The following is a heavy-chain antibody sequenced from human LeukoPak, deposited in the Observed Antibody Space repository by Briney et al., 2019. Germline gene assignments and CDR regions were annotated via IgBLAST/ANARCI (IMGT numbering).Heavy chain of an antibody. D-gene: IGHD4-17*01. Sequence: GGSLRLSCAASGFTFSSYSMNWVRQAPGKGLEWVSYISSGSSTIYYADSVKGRFTISRDNAKNSLYLQMNSLRAEDTAVYYCARDYGDYEGFGYWGQGTLVTVSS. CDR2: ISSGSSTI. CDR3: ARDYGDYEGFGY. V-gene: IGHV3-48*04. CDR1: GFTFSSYS. J-gene: IGHJ4*02.